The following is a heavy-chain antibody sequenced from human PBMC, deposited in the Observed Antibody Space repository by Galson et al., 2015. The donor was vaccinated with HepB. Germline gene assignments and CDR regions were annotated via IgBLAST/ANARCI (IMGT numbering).Heavy chain of an antibody. CDR2: IYSGGST. CDR3: AGGYSYGLVGAVAGPFDY. D-gene: IGHD5-18*01. Sequence: SLRLSCAASGFTVSSNYMSWVRQAPGKGLEWVSVIYSGGSTYYADSVKGRFTISRDNSKNTLYLQMNSLRAEDTAVYYCAGGYSYGLVGAVAGPFDYWGQGTLVTVSS. CDR1: GFTVSSNY. J-gene: IGHJ4*02. V-gene: IGHV3-53*05.